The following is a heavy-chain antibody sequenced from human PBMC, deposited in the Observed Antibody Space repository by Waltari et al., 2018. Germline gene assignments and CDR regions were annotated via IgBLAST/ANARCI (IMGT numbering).Heavy chain of an antibody. CDR3: TTIYCSGGSCYPARYYGMDV. CDR2: IKSKTDGGKT. D-gene: IGHD2-15*01. J-gene: IGHJ6*02. V-gene: IGHV3-15*01. CDR1: GFTFSNAW. Sequence: EVQLVESGGGLVKPGGSLRLSCAASGFTFSNAWMSWVRQAPGKGLEWVGRIKSKTDGGKTDYAAPVKGRFTISRDDSKNTLYLQMNSLKTEDTAVYYCTTIYCSGGSCYPARYYGMDVWGQGTTVTVSS.